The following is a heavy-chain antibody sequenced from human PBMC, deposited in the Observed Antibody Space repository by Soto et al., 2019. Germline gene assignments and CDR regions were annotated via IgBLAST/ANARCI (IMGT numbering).Heavy chain of an antibody. CDR3: ARGMGDFDRLLSYDAFDI. Sequence: SETLSLTCTVSGGSISSYYCSWIRQPPGKGLEWIGYIYYSGSANYNPSLKSRVTLSVDTSKNQFSLQLSSVTAADTAVYYCARGMGDFDRLLSYDAFDIWGQGTMVT. D-gene: IGHD3-9*01. CDR1: GGSISSYY. CDR2: IYYSGSA. J-gene: IGHJ3*02. V-gene: IGHV4-59*01.